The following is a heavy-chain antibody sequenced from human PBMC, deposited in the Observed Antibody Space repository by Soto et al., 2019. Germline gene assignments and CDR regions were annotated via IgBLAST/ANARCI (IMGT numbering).Heavy chain of an antibody. CDR1: GFTFSTYT. D-gene: IGHD2-8*02. V-gene: IGHV3-21*01. J-gene: IGHJ4*02. Sequence: GGSLRLSCAASGFTFSTYTMNWVRQAPGKGLEWVSSISSDTSYIYYADSAKGRFTISRDNADNSLYLQMNSLRVDDTAVYYCARRSGYREYDTGGYSTLDYWGQGTLVTVSS. CDR2: ISSDTSYI. CDR3: ARRSGYREYDTGGYSTLDY.